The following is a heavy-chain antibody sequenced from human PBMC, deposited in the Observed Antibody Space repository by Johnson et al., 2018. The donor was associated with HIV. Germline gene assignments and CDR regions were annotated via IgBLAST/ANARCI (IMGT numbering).Heavy chain of an antibody. J-gene: IGHJ3*02. CDR2: ISATDNST. V-gene: IGHV3-23*04. Sequence: VQLVKSGGGLVQPGGSLRLSCAASGFTFSSYAMTWVRQAPGKGLEWVSAISATDNSTYYADSVKGRFTISRDNSKNTLYLQMNSLRAEDTAVYYCARASSGYYSDAFDIWGQGTMVTVSS. D-gene: IGHD3-22*01. CDR3: ARASSGYYSDAFDI. CDR1: GFTFSSYA.